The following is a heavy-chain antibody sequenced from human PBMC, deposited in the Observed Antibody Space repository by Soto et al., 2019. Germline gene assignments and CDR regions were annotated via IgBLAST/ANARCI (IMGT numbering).Heavy chain of an antibody. CDR1: GFTFKSYA. Sequence: GGSLRLSCAASGFTFKSYAMNWVRQAPGKGLEWVASTPASGGSSYYADSVKGRFTISRDNSKNTLYLDLNSLKAEDTAMYYCARGGSTGWFYFDFWGQGTKVTVTS. D-gene: IGHD6-19*01. CDR3: ARGGSTGWFYFDF. J-gene: IGHJ4*02. CDR2: TPASGGSS. V-gene: IGHV3-23*01.